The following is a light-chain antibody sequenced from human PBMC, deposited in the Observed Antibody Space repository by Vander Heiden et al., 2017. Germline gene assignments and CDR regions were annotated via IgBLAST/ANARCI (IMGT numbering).Light chain of an antibody. J-gene: IGKJ2*01. CDR1: QDISSY. Sequence: DIQMTPSPSSLSASVGDRVTITCQASQDISSYLNWYQQKPGKAPILLIYDASNLETGVPSRFSGSGSGTDFTFTISSLQPEDFATYYCQHYDSLPPMYTFGQGTKLEIK. V-gene: IGKV1-33*01. CDR3: QHYDSLPPMYT. CDR2: DAS.